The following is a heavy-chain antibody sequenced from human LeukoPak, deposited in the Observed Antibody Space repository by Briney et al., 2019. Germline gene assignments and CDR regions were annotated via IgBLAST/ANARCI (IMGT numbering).Heavy chain of an antibody. Sequence: SVKVSCKASGGTFSSYAISWVRQAPGQGLEWMGRIIPILGIANYAQKFQGRVTITADKSTSTAYMELSSLRSEDTAVYYCARDLGGGWSALYYYYYRDVWGKGTTVTVSS. J-gene: IGHJ6*03. D-gene: IGHD2-15*01. CDR2: IIPILGIA. CDR1: GGTFSSYA. CDR3: ARDLGGGWSALYYYYYRDV. V-gene: IGHV1-69*04.